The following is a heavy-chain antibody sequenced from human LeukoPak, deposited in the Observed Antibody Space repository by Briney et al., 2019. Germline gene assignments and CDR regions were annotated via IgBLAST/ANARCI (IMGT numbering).Heavy chain of an antibody. D-gene: IGHD2-15*01. CDR3: AGTEEGGSWYDAFDI. CDR1: GYIFTSYW. J-gene: IGHJ3*02. CDR2: FYPGDSDT. V-gene: IGHV5-51*01. Sequence: GESLNISCKGSGYIFTSYWIGWVRQMPGKGLEWIGIFYPGDSDTIYTPSFQCQVTISADKSISTAYLQWSSLKASDTAMYYCAGTEEGGSWYDAFDIWGQGTMVTVSS.